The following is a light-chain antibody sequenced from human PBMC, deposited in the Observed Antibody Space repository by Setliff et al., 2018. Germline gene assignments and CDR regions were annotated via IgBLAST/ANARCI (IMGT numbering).Light chain of an antibody. Sequence: QSALTQPASVSASPGQSISISCSGTRSDVGAYDYVSWYQQHPGKAPKVLIYEVTNRPSGVSDRFSGSKSGNTASLSISGLQAEDEADYYCSSYTGSDTIVFGTGTKGTVL. CDR1: RSDVGAYDY. CDR3: SSYTGSDTIV. V-gene: IGLV2-14*03. J-gene: IGLJ1*01. CDR2: EVT.